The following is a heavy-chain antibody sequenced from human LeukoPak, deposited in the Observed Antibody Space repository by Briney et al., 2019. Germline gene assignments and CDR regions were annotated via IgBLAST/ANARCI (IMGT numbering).Heavy chain of an antibody. Sequence: PGGSLRLSCVASGFTFTNYWMTWVRQAPGKGLEWVANMKQDGREKYYVDSVKGRFTVSRDNAKNSLYLQMNSLRAEDTAVYYCETVTTNFDYWGQGTLVTVSS. V-gene: IGHV3-7*03. CDR2: MKQDGREK. D-gene: IGHD4-17*01. CDR3: ETVTTNFDY. CDR1: GFTFTNYW. J-gene: IGHJ4*02.